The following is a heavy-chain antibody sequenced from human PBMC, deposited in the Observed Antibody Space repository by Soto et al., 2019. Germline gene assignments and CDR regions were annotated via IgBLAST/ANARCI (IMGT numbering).Heavy chain of an antibody. CDR3: AREYDILTGYYGEYYYYGMDV. J-gene: IGHJ6*02. V-gene: IGHV3-21*01. Sequence: GGSLRLSCAASGFTFSSYSMNWVRQAPGKGLEWVSSISSSSSYIYYADSVKGRFTISRDNAKNSLYLQMNSLRAEDTAVYYCAREYDILTGYYGEYYYYGMDVWGQGTTVTVSS. CDR1: GFTFSSYS. D-gene: IGHD3-9*01. CDR2: ISSSSSYI.